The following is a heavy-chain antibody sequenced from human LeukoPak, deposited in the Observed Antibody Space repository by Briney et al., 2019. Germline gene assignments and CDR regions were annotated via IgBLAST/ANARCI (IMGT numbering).Heavy chain of an antibody. D-gene: IGHD4-17*01. Sequence: ASVKVSCKASGYTFTSYYMHWVRQAPGQGLEWMGIINPSGGSTSYVQKFQGRVTMTRDTSTSTVYMELSSLRSEDTAVYYCARRAGPDDYGDYLDYWGQGTLVTVSS. J-gene: IGHJ4*02. V-gene: IGHV1-46*01. CDR2: INPSGGST. CDR3: ARRAGPDDYGDYLDY. CDR1: GYTFTSYY.